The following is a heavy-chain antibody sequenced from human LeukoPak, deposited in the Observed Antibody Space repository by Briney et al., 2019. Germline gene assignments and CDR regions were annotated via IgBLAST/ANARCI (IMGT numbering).Heavy chain of an antibody. CDR3: AKDGSSGWPYYFDY. V-gene: IGHV3-64*02. CDR1: GFTFSTCP. D-gene: IGHD6-19*01. J-gene: IGHJ4*02. Sequence: GGSLRLSCVAFGFTFSTCPMHWVRQAPGKGLELVSAINSNGGSTYYADSMKGRFTISRDNSKNTLYLQMNSLRAEDTAIYYCAKDGSSGWPYYFDYWGQGTLVTVSS. CDR2: INSNGGST.